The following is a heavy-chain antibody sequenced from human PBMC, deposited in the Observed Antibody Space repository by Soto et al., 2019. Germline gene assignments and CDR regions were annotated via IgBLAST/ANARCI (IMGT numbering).Heavy chain of an antibody. Sequence: PGGSLRLSCAASEFTPSTYWMSWVRQAPGKGPEWVANIKQDGSEKYYVDSVKGRFTISRDNAKNSLYLQMNSLRAEDTAVYYCSRSQKLFDFWGQGTLVTVSS. J-gene: IGHJ4*02. CDR2: IKQDGSEK. V-gene: IGHV3-7*01. CDR1: EFTPSTYW. CDR3: SRSQKLFDF.